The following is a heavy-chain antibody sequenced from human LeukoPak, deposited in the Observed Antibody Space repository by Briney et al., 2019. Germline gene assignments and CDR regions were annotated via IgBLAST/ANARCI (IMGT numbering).Heavy chain of an antibody. CDR1: GFMFSSFA. Sequence: PGGSLRLSCAASGFMFSSFAMNWVRQAPGKGLEWVSGISDNAGSTYYADSLKGRFTISRDNRKNTLYLQMNRLRAEDTAMYYCAKGQGGWLVSYFDYWGQGTLVTVSS. CDR3: AKGQGGWLVSYFDY. CDR2: ISDNAGST. J-gene: IGHJ4*02. D-gene: IGHD3-3*01. V-gene: IGHV3-23*01.